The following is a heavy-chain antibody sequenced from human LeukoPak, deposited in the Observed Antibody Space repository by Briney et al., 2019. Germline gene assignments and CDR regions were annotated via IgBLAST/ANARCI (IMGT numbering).Heavy chain of an antibody. J-gene: IGHJ4*02. CDR2: INPNSGGT. V-gene: IGHV1-2*04. CDR3: ARGLGRIAVAGTLAY. Sequence: ASVKVSCKASGYTFTGCYMHWVRQAPGQGLEWMGWINPNSGGTNYAQKFQGWVTMTRDTSINTAYMELSRLRSDDTAVYYCARGLGRIAVAGTLAYWGQGTLVTVSS. CDR1: GYTFTGCY. D-gene: IGHD6-19*01.